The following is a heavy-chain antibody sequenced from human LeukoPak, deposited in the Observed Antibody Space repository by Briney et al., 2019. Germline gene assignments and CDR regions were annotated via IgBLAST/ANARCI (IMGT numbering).Heavy chain of an antibody. CDR2: INRDGSVK. Sequence: GGSLRLSCAASGFSFSSYWMTWVRQGTGKGLEWVSNINRDGSVKHYMDSVKGRFTISRDNAKNSLYLQMNSLRAEDTAVYYCAKGGGYSYGYEEFDYWGQGTLVTVSS. J-gene: IGHJ4*02. D-gene: IGHD5-18*01. CDR1: GFSFSSYW. CDR3: AKGGGYSYGYEEFDY. V-gene: IGHV3-7*01.